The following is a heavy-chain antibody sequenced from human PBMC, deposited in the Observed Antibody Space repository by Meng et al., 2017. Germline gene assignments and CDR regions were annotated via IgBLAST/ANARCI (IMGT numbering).Heavy chain of an antibody. V-gene: IGHV3-23*01. CDR3: AKAVVVPAAMYYFCY. J-gene: IGHJ4*02. CDR1: GFTFSSYA. D-gene: IGHD2-2*01. Sequence: GESLKISCAASGFTFSSYAMSWVRQAPGKGLEWVSAISGSGGSTYYADSVKGRFTISRDNSKNTLYLQMNSLRAEDTAVYYCAKAVVVPAAMYYFCYWGQGKLVTGAS. CDR2: ISGSGGST.